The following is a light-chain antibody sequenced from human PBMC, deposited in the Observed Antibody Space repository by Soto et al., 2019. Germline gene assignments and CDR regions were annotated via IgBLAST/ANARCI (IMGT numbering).Light chain of an antibody. CDR3: QQYSPPIT. CDR1: QSVSSY. J-gene: IGKJ5*01. CDR2: GAS. Sequence: VLTRSPVTLSLSTGERATLSCRASQSVSSYLAWYQQKPGQAPRLLIYGASKRATGIPDRFSGSGSGTDFTLTISRLEPEDFAVYYCQQYSPPITFGQGTRLEIK. V-gene: IGKV3-20*01.